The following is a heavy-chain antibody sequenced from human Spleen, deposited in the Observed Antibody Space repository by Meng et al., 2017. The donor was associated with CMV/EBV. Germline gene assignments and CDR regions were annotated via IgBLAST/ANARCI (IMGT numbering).Heavy chain of an antibody. CDR3: ARGVIELPFDY. Sequence: ASVKVSCKTSGYTFTAYYIHWVRQAPGQGLEWMGWINPNSGGTNYAQKFQGRVTMTRDTSISTAYMELSRLRSEDTAVYYCARGVIELPFDYWGQGTLVTVSS. J-gene: IGHJ4*02. CDR2: INPNSGGT. D-gene: IGHD2-21*01. V-gene: IGHV1-2*02. CDR1: GYTFTAYY.